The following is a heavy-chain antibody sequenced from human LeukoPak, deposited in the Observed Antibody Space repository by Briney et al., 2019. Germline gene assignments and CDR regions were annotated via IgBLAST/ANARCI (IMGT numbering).Heavy chain of an antibody. J-gene: IGHJ6*03. CDR2: INWNGGST. CDR1: GFTFEDYG. D-gene: IGHD6-19*01. V-gene: IGHV3-20*01. Sequence: GGSLRLSCAASGFTFEDYGMSWVREAPGKGLEWVSGINWNGGSTGYADSVKGRFTISRDNAKNSLYLQMNSLRAEDTALYHCARNAVAGTFYYYMDVWGKGTTVTVSS. CDR3: ARNAVAGTFYYYMDV.